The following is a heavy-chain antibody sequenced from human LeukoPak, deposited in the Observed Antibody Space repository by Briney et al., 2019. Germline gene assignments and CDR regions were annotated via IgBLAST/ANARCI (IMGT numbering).Heavy chain of an antibody. CDR3: ARERVDCSGGTCLYYFDY. Sequence: GGSLRLSCAASGFTFSSYAMHWVRQVPGKGLEYVSAISSNGGSTYYANSVKGRSTISRDNSKNTLYLQLGSLRAEDMAVYYCARERVDCSGGTCLYYFDYWGQGTLVTVSS. CDR2: ISSNGGST. V-gene: IGHV3-64*01. D-gene: IGHD2-15*01. J-gene: IGHJ4*02. CDR1: GFTFSSYA.